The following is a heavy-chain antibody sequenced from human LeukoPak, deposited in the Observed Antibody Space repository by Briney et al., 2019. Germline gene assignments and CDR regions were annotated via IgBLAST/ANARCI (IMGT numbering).Heavy chain of an antibody. V-gene: IGHV3-21*01. J-gene: IGHJ3*02. Sequence: GRSLRLSCAASGFTFSYYNMNWVRQAPGKGLEWVSSISTSSSYIYYADSVKGRFTISRDNAKNSLYLQMNSLRAEDTAVYYCARDGELHSAFDIWGQGTMVTVSS. CDR2: ISTSSSYI. CDR1: GFTFSYYN. CDR3: ARDGELHSAFDI. D-gene: IGHD1-7*01.